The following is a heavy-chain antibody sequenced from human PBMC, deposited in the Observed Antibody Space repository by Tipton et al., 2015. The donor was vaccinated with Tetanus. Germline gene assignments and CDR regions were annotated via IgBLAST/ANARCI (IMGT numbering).Heavy chain of an antibody. CDR2: IHYTGTT. D-gene: IGHD3-16*01. Sequence: GLVKPSETLSLTCTVSGGSISSSSHYWAWIRQPPGKGLEWIGSIHYTGTTLYSPSLESRVTMPVDTSKNQFSLKVRSVTAADTAVYYCSRQGDLLDRDSWGQGTLVTVSS. J-gene: IGHJ4*02. CDR1: GGSISSSSHY. CDR3: SRQGDLLDRDS. V-gene: IGHV4-39*01.